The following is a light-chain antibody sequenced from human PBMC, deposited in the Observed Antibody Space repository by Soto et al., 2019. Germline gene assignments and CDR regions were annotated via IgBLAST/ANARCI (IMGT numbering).Light chain of an antibody. CDR3: CSYAGSYTYV. V-gene: IGLV2-11*01. CDR2: DVI. Sequence: ALTHPRSVSGTPGQSVTLSSTGTCSDVVAYDYVFCYQQHPDKAPMLMIYDVITRPAGVPDRFSGPMSGNAASLTISGLQAEDEADYFCCSYAGSYTYVFGTGTKGT. CDR1: CSDVVAYDY. J-gene: IGLJ1*01.